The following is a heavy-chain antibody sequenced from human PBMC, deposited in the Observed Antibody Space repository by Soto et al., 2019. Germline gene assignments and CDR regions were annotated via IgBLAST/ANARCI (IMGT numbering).Heavy chain of an antibody. CDR1: GYSFTSNW. CDR3: ARHQRDDASRKIDC. Sequence: PGESLKISCQCSGYSFTSNWIGCVLHMPGKGLEWMGIINPADSDIKYSPSFQGQVTISADKSIGTAYLQWSSLKASDTAMYYCARHQRDDASRKIDCWGQGTLVTVSS. V-gene: IGHV5-51*01. J-gene: IGHJ4*02. CDR2: INPADSDI. D-gene: IGHD3-16*01.